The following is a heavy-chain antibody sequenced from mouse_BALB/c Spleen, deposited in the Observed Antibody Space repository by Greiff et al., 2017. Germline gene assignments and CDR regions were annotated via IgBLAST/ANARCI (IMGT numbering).Heavy chain of an antibody. V-gene: IGHV1S56*01. D-gene: IGHD1-1*01. CDR1: GYTFTSYY. J-gene: IGHJ2*01. CDR2: IYPGDGST. Sequence: QVQLQQSGPELVKPGASVKMSCKASGYTFTSYYIHWVKQRPGQGLEWIGWIYPGDGSTKYNEKFKGKTTLTADKSSSTAYMLLSSLTSEDSAIYFCARAITTVVEDYWGQGTTLTVSS. CDR3: ARAITTVVEDY.